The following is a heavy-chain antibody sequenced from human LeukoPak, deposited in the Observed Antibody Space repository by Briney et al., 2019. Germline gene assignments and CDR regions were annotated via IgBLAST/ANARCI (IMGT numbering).Heavy chain of an antibody. J-gene: IGHJ4*02. D-gene: IGHD3-22*01. CDR2: ISYDAGNK. V-gene: IGHV3-30-3*02. CDR1: GFTFSSYA. CDR3: AKFISYYDSSGSYLGYYFDY. Sequence: GGSLRLSCAASGFTFSSYAMHWVRQAPGKGLEWEAVISYDAGNKYYADSVKGRFTISRDNSKNTLYLQMNSLRAEDTAVYYCAKFISYYDSSGSYLGYYFDYWGQGTLVTVSS.